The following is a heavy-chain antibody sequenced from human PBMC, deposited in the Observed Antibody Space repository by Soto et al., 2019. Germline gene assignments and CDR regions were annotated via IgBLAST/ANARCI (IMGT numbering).Heavy chain of an antibody. V-gene: IGHV4-39*01. D-gene: IGHD3-10*01. CDR1: GGSISSSSYY. CDR3: ARTSYGSGIYYSY. CDR2: IYYRGST. J-gene: IGHJ4*02. Sequence: QLQLQESGPGLVKPSETLSLTCTVSGGSISSSSYYWGWIRQPPGKGLEWIGSIYYRGSTYYNPSLKSRVTISVDTSKNQFSLKLSSVTAADTAVYYCARTSYGSGIYYSYWGQGTLVTVSS.